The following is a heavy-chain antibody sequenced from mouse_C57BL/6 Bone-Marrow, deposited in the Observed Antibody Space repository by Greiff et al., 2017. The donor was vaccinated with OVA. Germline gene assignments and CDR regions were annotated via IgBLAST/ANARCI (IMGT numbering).Heavy chain of an antibody. CDR2: IYPRSGNT. Sequence: VQLQQSGAELARPGASVKLSCKASGYTFTSYGISWVKQRTGQGLEWIGVIYPRSGNTYYNEKFKGKATLTADKSSSTAYMELRSLTSEDSAVYFGSRWECSNYACAMDYGGRGKAITVTA. CDR3: SRWECSNYACAMDY. J-gene: IGHJ4*01. D-gene: IGHD2-5*01. V-gene: IGHV1-81*01. CDR1: GYTFTSYG.